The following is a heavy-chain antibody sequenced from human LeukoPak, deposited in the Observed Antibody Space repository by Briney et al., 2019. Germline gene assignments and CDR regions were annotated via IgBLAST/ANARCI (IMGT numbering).Heavy chain of an antibody. Sequence: SETLSLTCTVSGGSISSYYWSWIRQPPGKGLEWIAYIYYNGSTNYNPSLKSRVTISVDTSKNQFSLKLSSVTAADTAVYYCARESRQIWFGELLSYYFDYWGQGTLVTVSS. J-gene: IGHJ4*02. D-gene: IGHD3-10*01. CDR3: ARESRQIWFGELLSYYFDY. CDR2: IYYNGST. V-gene: IGHV4-59*01. CDR1: GGSISSYY.